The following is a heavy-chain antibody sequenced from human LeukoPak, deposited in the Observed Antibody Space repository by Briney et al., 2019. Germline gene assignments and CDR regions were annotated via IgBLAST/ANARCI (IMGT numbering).Heavy chain of an antibody. CDR2: IKQDGSEK. J-gene: IGHJ5*02. CDR3: ARVPYCSSTSCFSWFDP. CDR1: GFTFSSYW. Sequence: GGSLRLSCAASGFTFSSYWMSWVRQAPGKGLEWVANIKQDGSEKYYVDSVKGRFTISRDNAKNTLYLQMNSLRAEDTAVYYCARVPYCSSTSCFSWFDPWGQGTLVTVSS. D-gene: IGHD2-2*01. V-gene: IGHV3-7*01.